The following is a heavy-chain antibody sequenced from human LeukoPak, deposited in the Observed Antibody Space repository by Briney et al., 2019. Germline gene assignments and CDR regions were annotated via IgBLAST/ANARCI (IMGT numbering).Heavy chain of an antibody. CDR3: ARGHDSSGWYRYYYYYYGMDV. CDR1: GYTFTSYD. D-gene: IGHD6-19*01. Sequence: ASVKVSCKASGYTFTSYDINWVRRATGQGLEWMGWMNPNSGNTGYAQKFQGRVTMTRNTSISTAYMELSSLRSEDTAVYYCARGHDSSGWYRYYYYYYGMDVWGQGTTVTVSS. CDR2: MNPNSGNT. J-gene: IGHJ6*02. V-gene: IGHV1-8*01.